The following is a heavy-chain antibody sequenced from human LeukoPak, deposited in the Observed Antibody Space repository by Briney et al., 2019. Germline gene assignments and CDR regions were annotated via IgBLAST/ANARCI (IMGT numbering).Heavy chain of an antibody. CDR1: GGTFSSYA. J-gene: IGHJ5*02. Sequence: ASVKVSCKASGGTFSSYAISWVRQAPGQGHEWMGGIIPIFGTANYAQKFQGRVTITADESTSTAYMELSSLRSEDTAVYYCATYGDYRGVPWGQGTLVTVSS. D-gene: IGHD4-17*01. CDR2: IIPIFGTA. CDR3: ATYGDYRGVP. V-gene: IGHV1-69*13.